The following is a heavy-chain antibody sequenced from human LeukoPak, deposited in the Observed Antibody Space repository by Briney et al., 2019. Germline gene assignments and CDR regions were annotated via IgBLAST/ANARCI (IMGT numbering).Heavy chain of an antibody. Sequence: SETLSLTCTVSGGSISSYYRSWIRQPPGKGLEWIGYIYYSGSTNYNPSLKSRVTISVDTSKNQFSLKLSSVTAADTAVYYCARGRLGYCSGGSCYTDWPFDYWGQGTLVTVSS. J-gene: IGHJ4*02. CDR3: ARGRLGYCSGGSCYTDWPFDY. CDR1: GGSISSYY. V-gene: IGHV4-59*01. CDR2: IYYSGST. D-gene: IGHD2-15*01.